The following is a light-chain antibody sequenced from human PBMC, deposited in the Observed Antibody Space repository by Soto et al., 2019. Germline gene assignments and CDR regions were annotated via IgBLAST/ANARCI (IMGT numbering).Light chain of an antibody. CDR2: DFS. V-gene: IGLV2-11*01. Sequence: QSALTQPRSVSGSPGQRVTISCTGTSSDVGGYNYVSWYQPHPGKAPKLMIYDFSKRPSGVPDRFSGSKSGNTAALTISGVQAEDEADYYCCSYAGSCTVVFGGGTKLTVL. CDR3: CSYAGSCTVV. CDR1: SSDVGGYNY. J-gene: IGLJ2*01.